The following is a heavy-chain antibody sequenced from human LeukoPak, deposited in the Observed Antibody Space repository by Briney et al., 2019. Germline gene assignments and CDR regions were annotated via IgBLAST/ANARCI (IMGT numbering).Heavy chain of an antibody. Sequence: GASVKVSCKASGGTFSSYAINWVRQAPGQGLEWMGGIIPIFGTANYAEKFQGRVTITADKSTRTAYMELTSLRSEDTAVYYCVRVGRGYLLRGGYAGYDFAYWGQGTLVTVSS. J-gene: IGHJ4*02. CDR2: IIPIFGTA. V-gene: IGHV1-69*06. D-gene: IGHD5-12*01. CDR3: VRVGRGYLLRGGYAGYDFAY. CDR1: GGTFSSYA.